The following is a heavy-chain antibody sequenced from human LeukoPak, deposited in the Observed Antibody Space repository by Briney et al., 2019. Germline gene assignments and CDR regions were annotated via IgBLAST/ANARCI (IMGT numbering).Heavy chain of an antibody. V-gene: IGHV3-48*03. CDR1: GFTFSSYE. D-gene: IGHD4-17*01. CDR2: ISSSGSTI. CDR3: ARDIGDYGDAFDI. J-gene: IGHJ3*02. Sequence: PGGSLRLSCAASGFTFSSYEMHWVRQAPGKGLEWISYISSSGSTIYSADSVKGRFTISRDNAKNSLSLQMNSLRAEDTAVYYCARDIGDYGDAFDIWGQGTMVTVSS.